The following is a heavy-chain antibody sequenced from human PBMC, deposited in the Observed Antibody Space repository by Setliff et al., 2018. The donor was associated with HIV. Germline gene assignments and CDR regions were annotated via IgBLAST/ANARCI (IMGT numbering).Heavy chain of an antibody. D-gene: IGHD3-10*01. CDR1: GYSLTSGYY. J-gene: IGHJ4*02. Sequence: PSETLSLTCGVSGYSLTSGYYWGWIRQPPGKGLEWIGSIHDSGRTYYNPSLKSRVTISVDTSKNQFSLKLSSVTAADTAVYYCARARGVVRAPTDYWDQGTLVTVSS. CDR2: IHDSGRT. CDR3: ARARGVVRAPTDY. V-gene: IGHV4-38-2*01.